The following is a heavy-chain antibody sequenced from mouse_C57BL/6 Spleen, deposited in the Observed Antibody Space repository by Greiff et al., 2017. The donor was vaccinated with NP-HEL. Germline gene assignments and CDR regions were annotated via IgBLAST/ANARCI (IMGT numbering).Heavy chain of an antibody. CDR3: ARGPPFYDGYYGDFDV. J-gene: IGHJ1*03. CDR2: IHPNSGST. V-gene: IGHV1-64*01. D-gene: IGHD2-3*01. Sequence: VQLQQSGAELVKPGASVKLSCKASGYTFTSYWMHWVKQRPGQGLEWIGMIHPNSGSTNYNEKFKSKATLTVDKSSSTAYMQLSSLTSEDSAVYYCARGPPFYDGYYGDFDVWGTGTTVTVSS. CDR1: GYTFTSYW.